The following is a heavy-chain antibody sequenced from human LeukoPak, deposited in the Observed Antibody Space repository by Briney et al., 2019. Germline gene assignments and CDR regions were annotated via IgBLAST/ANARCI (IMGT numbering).Heavy chain of an antibody. Sequence: GGSLRLSCAASGFTFSSYAMHWVRQAPGKGLEYVSAISSNGGSTYYANSVKGRFTISRDNSKNTLYLQMGSLRAEDMAVYYCARERDYGASFHFDYWGQGTLVTVSS. CDR3: ARERDYGASFHFDY. CDR2: ISSNGGST. D-gene: IGHD4-17*01. CDR1: GFTFSSYA. J-gene: IGHJ4*02. V-gene: IGHV3-64*01.